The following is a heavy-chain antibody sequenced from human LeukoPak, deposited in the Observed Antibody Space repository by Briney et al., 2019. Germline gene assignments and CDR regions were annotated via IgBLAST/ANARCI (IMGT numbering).Heavy chain of an antibody. V-gene: IGHV3-21*01. CDR3: ARAIYSSSWYVSY. CDR2: ISSSSSYI. Sequence: PGGSLRLSCAASGFTFSSYSMNWVRQAPGKGLEWVSSISSSSSYIYYADSVKGRFTISRDNDKNSLYLQMNSLRAEDTAVYYCARAIYSSSWYVSYWGQGTLVTVSS. J-gene: IGHJ4*02. D-gene: IGHD6-13*01. CDR1: GFTFSSYS.